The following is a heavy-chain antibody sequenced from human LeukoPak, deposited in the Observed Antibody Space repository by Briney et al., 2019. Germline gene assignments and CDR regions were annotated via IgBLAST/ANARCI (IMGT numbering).Heavy chain of an antibody. J-gene: IGHJ6*03. V-gene: IGHV3-13*01. CDR3: AKPPGSSPYYYMDV. CDR1: GFTFSRYD. D-gene: IGHD2-2*01. CDR2: IGSGGDT. Sequence: GGSLRLSCAASGFTFSRYDIHWVRQAAGKGLEWVSGIGSGGDTYYPGSMEGRFTISRDNSKNTLYLQMNSLRAEDTAVYYCAKPPGSSPYYYMDVWGKGTTVTVSS.